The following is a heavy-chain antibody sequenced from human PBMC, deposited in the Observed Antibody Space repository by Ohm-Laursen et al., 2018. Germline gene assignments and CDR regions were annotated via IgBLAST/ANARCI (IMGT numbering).Heavy chain of an antibody. V-gene: IGHV4-59*12. D-gene: IGHD1-1*01. CDR2: ISYSGST. CDR1: GGSFTSYY. Sequence: PSQTLSLTCTVSGGSFTSYYWSWIRQPPGKGLEWIGYISYSGSTNDNPSLKSRVTILVDTSKSQFSLKLSSVTAADTAVYYCARDVGSTGVDYWGQGTLVTVSS. J-gene: IGHJ4*02. CDR3: ARDVGSTGVDY.